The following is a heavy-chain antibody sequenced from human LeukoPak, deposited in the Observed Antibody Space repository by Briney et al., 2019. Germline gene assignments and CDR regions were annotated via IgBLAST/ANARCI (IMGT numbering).Heavy chain of an antibody. CDR2: INPNGGST. J-gene: IGHJ4*02. Sequence: ASVKVSCKASGYTFTSYYMHWVRQAPGQGLEWMGIINPNGGSTSYAQKFKGRATMTRDTSTSTVYMELSSLRSEDTAVYYCARDHFASQPREVPRDYYDSSGYYYVWPSFDYWGQGTLVTVSS. CDR3: ARDHFASQPREVPRDYYDSSGYYYVWPSFDY. D-gene: IGHD3-22*01. CDR1: GYTFTSYY. V-gene: IGHV1-46*01.